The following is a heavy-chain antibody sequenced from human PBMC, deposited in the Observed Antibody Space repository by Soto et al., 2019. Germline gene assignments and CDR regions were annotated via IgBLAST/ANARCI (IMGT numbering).Heavy chain of an antibody. CDR1: GGSISSGGYY. D-gene: IGHD6-13*01. CDR3: ARESIAAAGNNWFDP. V-gene: IGHV4-31*03. J-gene: IGHJ5*02. Sequence: TLSLTCTVSGGSISSGGYYWSWIRQHPGKGLEWIGYIYYSGSTYYNPSLKSRVTISVDTSKNQFSLKLSSVTAADTAVYYCARESIAAAGNNWFDPWGQGTLVTVSS. CDR2: IYYSGST.